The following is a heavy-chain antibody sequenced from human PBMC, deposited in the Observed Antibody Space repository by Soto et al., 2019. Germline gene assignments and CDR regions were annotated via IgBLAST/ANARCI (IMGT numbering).Heavy chain of an antibody. CDR3: AKNPGYNSGWYSIDY. J-gene: IGHJ4*02. D-gene: IGHD6-19*01. Sequence: QVQLVDSGGGVVQPGRSLRLSCAASGFTFSNYGMHWVRQAPGKGLEWVAVISYDGSNKYYADSVKGRFTISRDNSKNTLYLQMNSLRVEDTAMYYCAKNPGYNSGWYSIDYWGQGTLVTVSS. CDR2: ISYDGSNK. V-gene: IGHV3-30*18. CDR1: GFTFSNYG.